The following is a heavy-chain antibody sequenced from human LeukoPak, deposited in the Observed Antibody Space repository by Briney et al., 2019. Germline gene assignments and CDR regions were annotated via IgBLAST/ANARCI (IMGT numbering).Heavy chain of an antibody. CDR2: IYYSGST. CDR3: VASYHDGSGYYSSFDY. J-gene: IGHJ4*02. D-gene: IGHD3-22*01. Sequence: SETLSLTCTVSGGSISSYYWSWIRQPPGKGLEWIGYIYYSGSTNYNPSLKSRVTISVDTSKNQFSLKLSSVTAADTAVYYCVASYHDGSGYYSSFDYWGQGTLVTVSS. CDR1: GGSISSYY. V-gene: IGHV4-59*01.